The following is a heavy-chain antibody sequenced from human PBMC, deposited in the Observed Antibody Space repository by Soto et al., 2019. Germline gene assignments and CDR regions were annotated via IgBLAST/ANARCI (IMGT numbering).Heavy chain of an antibody. CDR1: GGSISSSSYY. CDR3: ARAKAPLYSSSWYWFDP. V-gene: IGHV4-39*07. Sequence: ETLSLTCTVSGGSISSSSYYWGWIRQPPGKGLEWIGSIYYSGSTNYNPSLKSRVTISVDTSKNQFSLKLSSVTAADTAVYYCARAKAPLYSSSWYWFDPWGQGTLVTVS. D-gene: IGHD6-13*01. J-gene: IGHJ5*02. CDR2: IYYSGST.